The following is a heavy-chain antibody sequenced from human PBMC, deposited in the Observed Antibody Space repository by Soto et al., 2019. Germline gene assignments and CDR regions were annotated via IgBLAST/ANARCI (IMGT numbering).Heavy chain of an antibody. J-gene: IGHJ3*02. CDR1: GYTFTSYG. V-gene: IGHV1-18*01. Sequence: ASVKVSCKASGYTFTSYGISWVRQAPGQGLEWMGWISAYNGNTNYAQKLQGRVTMTTDTSTSAAYMEPRSLRSDDTAVYYCARGYDSSGYYYVPDLDAFDIWGQGTMVTVSS. CDR3: ARGYDSSGYYYVPDLDAFDI. D-gene: IGHD3-22*01. CDR2: ISAYNGNT.